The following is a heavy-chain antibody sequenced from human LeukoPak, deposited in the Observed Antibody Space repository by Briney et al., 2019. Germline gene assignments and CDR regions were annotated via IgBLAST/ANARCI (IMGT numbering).Heavy chain of an antibody. V-gene: IGHV3-21*01. CDR2: ISSSSSYI. D-gene: IGHD4-17*01. CDR1: GFTFSSYS. CDR3: ARDLGASYGDYDY. Sequence: PGGSLRLSCAASGFTFSSYSMNWVRQAPGKGLEWVSSISSSSSYIYYAASVKGRFTISRDNAKNSLYLQMNSLRAEDTAVYYCARDLGASYGDYDYWGQGTLVTVSS. J-gene: IGHJ4*02.